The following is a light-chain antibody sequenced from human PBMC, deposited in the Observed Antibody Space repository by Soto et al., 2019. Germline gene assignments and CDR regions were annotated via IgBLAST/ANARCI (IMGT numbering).Light chain of an antibody. Sequence: EILLTQSPATLSLSPGKRATLSCRASQSVSSYFAWYQQKPGQAPRLLIYDASNRATGIPARFSGSGSGTDFTLTISSLEPDDFAVYYCQQRGNWPVTFGQGTRLDIK. CDR2: DAS. J-gene: IGKJ1*01. CDR3: QQRGNWPVT. CDR1: QSVSSY. V-gene: IGKV3-11*01.